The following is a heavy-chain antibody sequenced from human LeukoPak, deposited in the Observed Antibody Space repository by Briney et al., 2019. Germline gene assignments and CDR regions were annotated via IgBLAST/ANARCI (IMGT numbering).Heavy chain of an antibody. J-gene: IGHJ4*02. D-gene: IGHD6-19*01. CDR3: ARDRTRTGYSSGWYHDY. CDR2: INPNSGGT. Sequence: ASVKVSCKASGYTFTGYYMHWVRQAPGQGLEWMGWINPNSGGTNYAQKFQGKVTMTRDTSISTAYMELSRLRSDDTAVYYCARDRTRTGYSSGWYHDYWGQGTLVTVSS. CDR1: GYTFTGYY. V-gene: IGHV1-2*02.